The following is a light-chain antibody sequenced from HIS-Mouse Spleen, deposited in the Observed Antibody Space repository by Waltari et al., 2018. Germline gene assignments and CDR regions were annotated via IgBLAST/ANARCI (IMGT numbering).Light chain of an antibody. V-gene: IGKV3-15*01. J-gene: IGKJ1*01. CDR1: QSVSSN. CDR3: QQYNNWPPWT. CDR2: GAS. Sequence: EIVMTQSPATLSVSQGESATLPCRASQSVSSNLAWYQQKPGQAPRLLIYGASTRATGIPARFSGSGSGTEFTLTISSLQSEDFAVYYCQQYNNWPPWTFGQGTKVEIK.